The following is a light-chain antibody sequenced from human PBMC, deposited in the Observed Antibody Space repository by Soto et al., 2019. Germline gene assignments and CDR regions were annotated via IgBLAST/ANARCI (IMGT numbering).Light chain of an antibody. CDR3: HQYYTWPRT. J-gene: IGKJ1*01. Sequence: EIVMTQSPATLSVSPGERVTLSCRARQSVGSNLAWYQQKPGQAPRLVIHGASTRATDFPARFSGSGSGTEFTLTISSLQSEDIAVYYCHQYYTWPRTFGQGTKVDIK. CDR2: GAS. V-gene: IGKV3-15*01. CDR1: QSVGSN.